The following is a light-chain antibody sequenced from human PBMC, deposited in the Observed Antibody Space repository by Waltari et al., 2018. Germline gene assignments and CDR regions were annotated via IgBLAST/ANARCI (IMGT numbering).Light chain of an antibody. CDR1: QSINKA. J-gene: IGKJ2*01. V-gene: IGKV1-5*03. Sequence: IQMTQSPSTLSASVGDRVTITCRASQSINKALVWYQQKPGKAPKLLIYKASSLESGVSSRFSGSGSGTEFTLTISSLQTDDYGTYFCQHSNSYYTFGQGTKLEIK. CDR3: QHSNSYYT. CDR2: KAS.